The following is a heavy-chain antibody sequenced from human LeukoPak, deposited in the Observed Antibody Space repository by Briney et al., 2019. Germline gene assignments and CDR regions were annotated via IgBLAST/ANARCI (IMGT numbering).Heavy chain of an antibody. Sequence: SETLSLTCTVSGGSIGSGGHYWSWFRQYPGKGLEWIGYIYYSGDAYYNPSLKSRPTISIDTSKNQFSLKMSSMTAADTAVYYCARDFGSGSLDAFDIWGQGTMVTVSS. V-gene: IGHV4-31*03. J-gene: IGHJ3*02. CDR1: GGSIGSGGHY. D-gene: IGHD3-10*01. CDR2: IYYSGDA. CDR3: ARDFGSGSLDAFDI.